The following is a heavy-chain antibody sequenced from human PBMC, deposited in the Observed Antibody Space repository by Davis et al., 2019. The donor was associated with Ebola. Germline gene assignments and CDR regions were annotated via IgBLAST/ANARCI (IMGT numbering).Heavy chain of an antibody. CDR3: AREHDYGDYDVQFYFYGMDV. Sequence: SETLSLTCTVSGASISSSSYYWVWIRQPPGKGLEWIGTMFYSGSTYYNPSIKSRVAISVDTAKNQFSLKLSSVTAADSAVYYCAREHDYGDYDVQFYFYGMDVWGKGTTVTVSS. CDR2: MFYSGST. D-gene: IGHD4-17*01. J-gene: IGHJ6*04. CDR1: GASISSSSYY. V-gene: IGHV4-39*07.